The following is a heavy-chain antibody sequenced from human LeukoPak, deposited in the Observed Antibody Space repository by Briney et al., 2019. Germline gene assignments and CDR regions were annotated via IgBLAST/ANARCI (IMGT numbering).Heavy chain of an antibody. Sequence: GGSLRLSCGASGFIFRNAWMTWVRQAPGRGPEWVGRIKSNPNGGTADYGAAVKGRFTISRDDSRNMLYLQLTNLRAEDTAVYYCTTLSYDVHYWGRGTLVTVSS. V-gene: IGHV3-15*01. CDR2: IKSNPNGGTA. J-gene: IGHJ4*02. D-gene: IGHD3-3*01. CDR3: TTLSYDVHY. CDR1: GFIFRNAW.